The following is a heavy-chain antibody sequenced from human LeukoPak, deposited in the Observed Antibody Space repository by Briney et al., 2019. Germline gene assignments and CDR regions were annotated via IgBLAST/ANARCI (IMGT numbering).Heavy chain of an antibody. CDR2: IYSGGKT. CDR3: AKAWAAAGWFDP. CDR1: GFTVSSSY. V-gene: IGHV3-53*01. D-gene: IGHD6-13*01. J-gene: IGHJ5*02. Sequence: GGSLRLSCAASGFTVSSSYMTWVRRAPGKGLEWVSVIYSGGKTDYADSVKGRFIISRDNYKNTLYLQMNSLRAEDTAVYYCAKAWAAAGWFDPWGQGTLVTVSS.